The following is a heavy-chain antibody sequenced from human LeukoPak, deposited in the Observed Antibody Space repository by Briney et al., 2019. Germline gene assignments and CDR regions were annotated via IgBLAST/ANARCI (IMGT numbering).Heavy chain of an antibody. CDR1: GFTFSSYA. V-gene: IGHV3-23*01. J-gene: IGHJ4*02. D-gene: IGHD3-10*01. CDR3: AKAKGSRWFGELLLPY. CDR2: ISGSGGST. Sequence: PTGGSLRLSCAASGFTFSSYAMSWVRQAPGKGLEWVSAISGSGGSTYYADSVKGRFTISRDNSKNTLYLQMNSLRAEDTAVYYCAKAKGSRWFGELLLPYWGQGTLVTVSS.